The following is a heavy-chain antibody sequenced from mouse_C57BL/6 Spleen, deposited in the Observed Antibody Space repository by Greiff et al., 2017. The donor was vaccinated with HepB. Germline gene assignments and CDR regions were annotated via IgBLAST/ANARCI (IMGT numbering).Heavy chain of an antibody. CDR1: GYTFTSYW. V-gene: IGHV1-72*01. CDR2: IDPNSGGT. CDR3: ARGGIYDSSAHGYFDV. Sequence: QVQLKQPGAELVKPGASVKLSCKASGYTFTSYWMHWVKQRPGRGLEWIGRIDPNSGGTKYNEKFKSKATLTVDNPSSTAYMQLSSLTSEDSAVYYCARGGIYDSSAHGYFDVWGTGTTVTVSS. D-gene: IGHD1-1*01. J-gene: IGHJ1*03.